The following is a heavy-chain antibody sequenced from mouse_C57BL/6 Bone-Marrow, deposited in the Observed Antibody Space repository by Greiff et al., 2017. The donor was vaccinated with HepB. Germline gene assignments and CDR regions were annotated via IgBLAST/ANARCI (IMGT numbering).Heavy chain of an antibody. V-gene: IGHV1-4*01. CDR2: INPSSGYT. CDR3: ARIRVYYGSSLYYFDY. CDR1: GYTFTSYT. D-gene: IGHD1-1*01. Sequence: QVQLQQSGAELARPGASVKMSCKASGYTFTSYTMHWVKQRPGQGLEWIGYINPSSGYTKYNQKFKDKATLTADKSSSTAYMQLSSLTSEDSAVYYCARIRVYYGSSLYYFDYWGQGTTLTVSS. J-gene: IGHJ2*01.